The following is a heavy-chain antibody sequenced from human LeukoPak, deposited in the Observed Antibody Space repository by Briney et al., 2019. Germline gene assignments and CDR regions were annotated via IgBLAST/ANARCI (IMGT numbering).Heavy chain of an antibody. V-gene: IGHV1-18*01. Sequence: GASVKVSCTASGYSFTNYGITWVRQAPGQGLEWMGWISPYNGNTNYAQKLQGRVTMTRDTSTSAAYMELRSLRSDDTAVYYCATYSAAGRTYYFDYWGQGALVTVSS. J-gene: IGHJ4*02. CDR2: ISPYNGNT. D-gene: IGHD6-13*01. CDR3: ATYSAAGRTYYFDY. CDR1: GYSFTNYG.